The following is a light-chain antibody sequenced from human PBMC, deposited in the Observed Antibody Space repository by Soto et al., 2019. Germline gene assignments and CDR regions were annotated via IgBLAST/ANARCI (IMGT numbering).Light chain of an antibody. V-gene: IGKV2-29*03. CDR3: QQYQSYPIT. CDR2: EVS. J-gene: IGKJ4*01. CDR1: HSLLHITGETF. Sequence: DVVMTQTPLSLSVAPGQPAPISCKSSHSLLHITGETFLFWYLQKPGQSPQLLIYEVSTRVSGVPDRFSGSGSGTDFTLEISRVETDDYATYYCQQYQSYPITFGGGTKVDIK.